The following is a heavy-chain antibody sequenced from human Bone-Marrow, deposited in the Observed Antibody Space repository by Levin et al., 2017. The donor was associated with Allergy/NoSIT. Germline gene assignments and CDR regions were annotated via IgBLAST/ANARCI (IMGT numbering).Heavy chain of an antibody. D-gene: IGHD3-22*01. V-gene: IGHV3-23*01. Sequence: PGGSLRLSCAASGLTFSNYAMSWVRQGPGKGLEWVSVIRGSGGTTYYADSVKGRFTISRDNSKNTLYLQMSSLRAEDTAVYYCAKAAGSRRYYSLPLEYWRQGTVVTVS. CDR1: GLTFSNYA. CDR3: AKAAGSRRYYSLPLEY. CDR2: IRGSGGTT. J-gene: IGHJ4*02.